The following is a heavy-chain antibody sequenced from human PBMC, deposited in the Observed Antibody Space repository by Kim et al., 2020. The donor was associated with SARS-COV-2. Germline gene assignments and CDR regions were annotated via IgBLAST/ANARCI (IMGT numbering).Heavy chain of an antibody. J-gene: IGHJ4*02. V-gene: IGHV1-18*01. CDR3: ARDPGYVWGGFPHY. Sequence: AQKLQGRVTMTTDTSTSTAYMELRSLRSDDTAVYYCARDPGYVWGGFPHYWGQGTLVTVSS. D-gene: IGHD3-16*01.